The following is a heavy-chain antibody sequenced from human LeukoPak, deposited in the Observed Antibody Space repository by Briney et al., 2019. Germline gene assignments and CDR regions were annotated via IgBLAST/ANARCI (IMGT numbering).Heavy chain of an antibody. CDR3: AREYNDYYDSSGYYRQGAAFDI. CDR1: GGSISTYY. CDR2: IYYTGST. Sequence: SETLSLTCTVSGGSISTYYWSWIRQPPGKGLEWIGYIYYTGSTNYNPPLKSRVTISVDKSKNQFSLKLSSVTAADTAVYYCAREYNDYYDSSGYYRQGAAFDIWGQGTMVTVSS. D-gene: IGHD3-22*01. V-gene: IGHV4-59*12. J-gene: IGHJ3*02.